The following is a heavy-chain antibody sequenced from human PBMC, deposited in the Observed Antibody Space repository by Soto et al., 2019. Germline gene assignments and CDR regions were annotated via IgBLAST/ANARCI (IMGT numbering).Heavy chain of an antibody. CDR2: IYYSGST. J-gene: IGHJ4*02. Sequence: QVQLQESGPGLVKPSETLSLTCTVSGGSISSYYWSWIRQPPGKGLEWIGYIYYSGSTNYNPSLKSRVTISVETSKTQFSLTLSSVTAADTALYCCAGLWGWSVDYWGQGTLVTVSS. CDR1: GGSISSYY. D-gene: IGHD3-16*01. V-gene: IGHV4-59*08. CDR3: AGLWGWSVDY.